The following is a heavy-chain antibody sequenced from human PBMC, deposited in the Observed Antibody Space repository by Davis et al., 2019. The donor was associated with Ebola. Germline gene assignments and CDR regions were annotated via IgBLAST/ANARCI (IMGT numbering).Heavy chain of an antibody. CDR1: GFTFSSYA. CDR3: ARALVGATQGWFDP. CDR2: ISYDGSNK. V-gene: IGHV3-30*14. J-gene: IGHJ5*02. Sequence: GESLKISCAASGFTFSSYAMHWVRQAPGKGLEWVAVISYDGSNKYYADSVKGRFTISRDNSKNTLYLQMGSLRAEDMAVYYCARALVGATQGWFDPWGQGTLVTVSS. D-gene: IGHD1-26*01.